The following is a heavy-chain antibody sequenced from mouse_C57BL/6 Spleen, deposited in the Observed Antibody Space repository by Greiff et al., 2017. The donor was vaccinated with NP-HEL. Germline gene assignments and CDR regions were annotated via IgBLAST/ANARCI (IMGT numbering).Heavy chain of an antibody. Sequence: QVQLQQSGAELVRPGTSVKVSCKASGYAFTNYLIEWVKQRPGQGLEWIGVFNPGSGGTNYNEKFKGKATLTADKSSSTAYMQLSSLTSEDSAVYFCARGGGNYPFAYWGQGTLVTVSA. V-gene: IGHV1-54*01. CDR1: GYAFTNYL. D-gene: IGHD2-1*01. J-gene: IGHJ3*01. CDR2: FNPGSGGT. CDR3: ARGGGNYPFAY.